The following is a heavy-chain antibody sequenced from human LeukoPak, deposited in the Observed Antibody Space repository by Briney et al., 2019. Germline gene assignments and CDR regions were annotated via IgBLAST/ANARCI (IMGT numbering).Heavy chain of an antibody. D-gene: IGHD6-13*01. CDR3: ARGSYSSSWYGGH. J-gene: IGHJ4*02. CDR2: IYYSGST. CDR1: GGSISPYY. Sequence: SETLSLTCSVSGGSISPYYWTWIRQPPGKGLEYIGYIYYSGSTNYNPSLKSRVTISLDTSKNQISLKLTSVTAADTAVYYCARGSYSSSWYGGHWGQGTLVTVSS. V-gene: IGHV4-59*01.